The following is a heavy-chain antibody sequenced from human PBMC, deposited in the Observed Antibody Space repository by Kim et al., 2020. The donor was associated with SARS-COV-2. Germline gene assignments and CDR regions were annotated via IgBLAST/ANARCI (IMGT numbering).Heavy chain of an antibody. CDR1: GGSISSYY. V-gene: IGHV4-59*01. J-gene: IGHJ2*01. Sequence: SETLSLTCTVSGGSISSYYWSWIRQPPGKGLEWIGYIYYSGSTNYNPSLKSRVTISVDTSKNQFSLKLSSVTAADTAVYYCARGRYSSGWYVGWYFDLWGRGTLVTVSS. D-gene: IGHD6-19*01. CDR3: ARGRYSSGWYVGWYFDL. CDR2: IYYSGST.